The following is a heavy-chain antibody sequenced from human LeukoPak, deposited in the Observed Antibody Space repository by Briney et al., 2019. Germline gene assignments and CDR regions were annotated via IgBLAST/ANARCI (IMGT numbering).Heavy chain of an antibody. CDR1: KFTFSSFA. J-gene: IGHJ4*02. Sequence: PGGSLKLSCAASKFTFSSFAIHWDRQAPGKGLEWVAIIWYDGSNKYYADSVKGRFTISRDNSKNTLYLQMNSLRAEDTAVYYCAAGEPYGYWGQGTLVTVSP. V-gene: IGHV3-33*08. CDR2: IWYDGSNK. CDR3: AAGEPYGY. D-gene: IGHD1-14*01.